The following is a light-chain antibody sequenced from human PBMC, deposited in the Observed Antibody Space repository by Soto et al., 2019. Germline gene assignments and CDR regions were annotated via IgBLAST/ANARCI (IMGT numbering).Light chain of an antibody. CDR1: QSLSSS. CDR3: QQRSNWLT. Sequence: EIALTQSPATLSLSPGDSATLSCRASQSLSSSLAWYQQKPGQPPRLLIYDASNRATGIPARFSGSGSGTDLTLTISSLETEDFAIYYCQQRSNWLTVGGGTKVDSK. CDR2: DAS. J-gene: IGKJ4*01. V-gene: IGKV3-11*01.